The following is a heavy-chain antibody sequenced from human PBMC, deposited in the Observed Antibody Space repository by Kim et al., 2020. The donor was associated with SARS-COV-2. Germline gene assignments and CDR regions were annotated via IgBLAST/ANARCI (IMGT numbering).Heavy chain of an antibody. CDR3: ARKTISGGYYYGMDV. CDR1: GYTFTSYG. CDR2: ISAYNGNT. D-gene: IGHD2-21*01. Sequence: ASVKVSCKASGYTFTSYGISWVRQAPGQGLEWMGWISAYNGNTNYAQKLQGRVTMTIDTSTSTAYMELRSLRSDDTAVYYCARKTISGGYYYGMDVWGQGTTVTVSS. J-gene: IGHJ6*02. V-gene: IGHV1-18*01.